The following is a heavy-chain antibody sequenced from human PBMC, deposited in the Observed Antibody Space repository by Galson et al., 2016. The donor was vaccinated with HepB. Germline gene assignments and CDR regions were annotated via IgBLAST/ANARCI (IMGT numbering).Heavy chain of an antibody. D-gene: IGHD3-10*01. V-gene: IGHV1-18*01. Sequence: SVKVSCKASGYSFSTFGISWVRQAPGQGLEWMGWIGAFNGETNYAEKFQGRVTMTTDTSTSTAYMEPRRLRPDDTAVYYCARDRGFDEDTFDMWGQGTMVNV. CDR1: GYSFSTFG. J-gene: IGHJ3*02. CDR3: ARDRGFDEDTFDM. CDR2: IGAFNGET.